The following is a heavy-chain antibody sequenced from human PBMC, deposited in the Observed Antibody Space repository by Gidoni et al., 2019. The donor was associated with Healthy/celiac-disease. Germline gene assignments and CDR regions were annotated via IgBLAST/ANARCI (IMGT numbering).Heavy chain of an antibody. Sequence: QVQLVQSGAEVKKPGASVKVSCKASGYTFTGYYMHWVRQAPGQGLEWMGWINPNSGGTNYAQKFQGRVTMTRDTSISTAYMELSRLRSDDTAVYYCARDRGYCSGGSCYSWFDPWGQGTLVTVSS. J-gene: IGHJ5*02. D-gene: IGHD2-15*01. CDR2: INPNSGGT. CDR1: GYTFTGYY. V-gene: IGHV1-2*02. CDR3: ARDRGYCSGGSCYSWFDP.